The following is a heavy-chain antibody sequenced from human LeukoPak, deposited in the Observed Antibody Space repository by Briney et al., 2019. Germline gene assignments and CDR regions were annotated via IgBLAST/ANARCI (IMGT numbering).Heavy chain of an antibody. J-gene: IGHJ4*02. D-gene: IGHD2-2*01. CDR3: ARDSSSTSPGY. V-gene: IGHV3-21*01. CDR1: GFTFSSYS. CDR2: ISSSSSYI. Sequence: GGSLRLSCAASGFTFSSYSMNWVRQVPGKGLEWVSSISSSSSYIYYADSVKGRFTISRDNAKNSLYLQMNSLRAEDTAVYYCARDSSSTSPGYWGQGTLVTVSS.